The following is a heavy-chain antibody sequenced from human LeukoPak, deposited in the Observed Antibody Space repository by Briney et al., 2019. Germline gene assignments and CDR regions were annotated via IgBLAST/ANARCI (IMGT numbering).Heavy chain of an antibody. CDR1: GFTFSSYA. CDR2: ISYDGSNK. CDR3: ARDRYSSSHEYFQH. J-gene: IGHJ1*01. Sequence: PGGSLRLSCAASGFTFSSYAMHWVRQAPGKGLEWVAVISYDGSNKYYADSVKGRFTISRDNSKNTLYLQMNSLRAEDTAVYYCARDRYSSSHEYFQHWGQGTLVTVSS. D-gene: IGHD6-13*01. V-gene: IGHV3-30-3*01.